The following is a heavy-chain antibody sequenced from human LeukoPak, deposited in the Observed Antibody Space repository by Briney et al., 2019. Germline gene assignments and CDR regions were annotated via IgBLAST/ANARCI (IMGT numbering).Heavy chain of an antibody. V-gene: IGHV4-38-2*01. CDR2: IYHSGST. D-gene: IGHD3-16*01. CDR1: GYSISSGYY. J-gene: IGHJ5*02. Sequence: PSETLSLTCAVSGYSISSGYYWGWIRQPPGKGLEWIGSIYHSGSTYYNPSLKSRVTMPVDTSKNQFSLKLSSVTAADTAVDYCGGVGGDRFDPWGQGTLVTVSS. CDR3: GGVGGDRFDP.